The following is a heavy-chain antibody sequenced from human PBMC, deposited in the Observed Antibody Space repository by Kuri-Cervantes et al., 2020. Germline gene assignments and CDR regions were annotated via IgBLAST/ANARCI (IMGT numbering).Heavy chain of an antibody. CDR1: GGSISGYY. V-gene: IGHV4-34*01. CDR3: ARWSLADPNLEL. Sequence: SETLSLTCAVYGGSISGYYWTWIRQPPGKGLEWIGDIYHRGSTNYKPSLKSRVTISIDTSKNQFSLEMNSLTAADTAVYYCARWSLADPNLELWGRGTLVTVSS. D-gene: IGHD6-13*01. J-gene: IGHJ2*01. CDR2: IYHRGST.